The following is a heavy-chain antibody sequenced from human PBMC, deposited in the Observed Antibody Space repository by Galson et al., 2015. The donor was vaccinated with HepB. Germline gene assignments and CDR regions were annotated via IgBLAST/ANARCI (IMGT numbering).Heavy chain of an antibody. V-gene: IGHV3-74*01. D-gene: IGHD5-24*01. Sequence: SLRLSCAVSGFTFSNNWIHWVRQIPGKGLEWLSRFKSVGSVTDYADSVKGRFTISRDHAKNTVYLQMDSLRADDTAVYYCARDPADGYGHFDFWGQGTLVTVSS. CDR3: ARDPADGYGHFDF. CDR2: FKSVGSVT. CDR1: GFTFSNNW. J-gene: IGHJ4*02.